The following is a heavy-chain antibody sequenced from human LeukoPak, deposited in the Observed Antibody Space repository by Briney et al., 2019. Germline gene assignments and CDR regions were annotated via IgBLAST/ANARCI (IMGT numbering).Heavy chain of an antibody. Sequence: SETLSLTCAVSGGSISSSNWWSWVRQPPGKGLEWIGEIYHSGSTYYNPSLKSRVTISVDTSKNQFSLKLSSVTAADTAVYYCARDQQLVDDAFDIWGQGTMVTVSS. CDR3: ARDQQLVDDAFDI. D-gene: IGHD6-13*01. CDR1: GGSISSSNW. J-gene: IGHJ3*02. V-gene: IGHV4-4*02. CDR2: IYHSGST.